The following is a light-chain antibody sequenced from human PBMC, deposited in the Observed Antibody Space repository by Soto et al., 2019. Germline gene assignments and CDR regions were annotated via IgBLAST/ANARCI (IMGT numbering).Light chain of an antibody. CDR3: TSYTRSNPCYV. J-gene: IGLJ1*01. CDR2: DVY. CDR1: RTDVDGYDY. Sequence: QSALTQPASVSGSPGQSIAISCTGVRTDVDGYDYVSWYQQHPGQAPQLIIYDVYKRPSGVSHRFSGSKSGDTASLTISALQAEDEADYYCTSYTRSNPCYVFGTGTKLTVL. V-gene: IGLV2-14*03.